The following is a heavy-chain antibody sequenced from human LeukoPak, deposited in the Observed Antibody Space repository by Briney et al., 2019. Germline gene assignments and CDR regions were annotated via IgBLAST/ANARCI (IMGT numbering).Heavy chain of an antibody. Sequence: GRSLRLSCAASGFTFSSYAMHWVRQAPGKGLEWVAVISYDGSNKYYADSVKGRFTISRDNSKNTLYLQMNSLRAEDTAVYYCARGGGIVGATYYYGMDVWGQGTTVTVSS. D-gene: IGHD1-26*01. V-gene: IGHV3-30*04. CDR2: ISYDGSNK. CDR3: ARGGGIVGATYYYGMDV. J-gene: IGHJ6*02. CDR1: GFTFSSYA.